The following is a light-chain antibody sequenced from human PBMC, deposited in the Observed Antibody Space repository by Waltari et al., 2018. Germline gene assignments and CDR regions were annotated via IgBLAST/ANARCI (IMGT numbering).Light chain of an antibody. V-gene: IGKV3-20*01. CDR1: QSVGRA. CDR2: DAS. CDR3: QMYVRLPVT. J-gene: IGKJ1*01. Sequence: EIVLTQSPGTLALSPGEIATISCRASQSVGRALAWYQQKPGQAPRLLIYDASSRATGISDKYSGSGSGTDFSLTISRVEPEDFAVYFCQMYVRLPVTFGQGTKVEVK.